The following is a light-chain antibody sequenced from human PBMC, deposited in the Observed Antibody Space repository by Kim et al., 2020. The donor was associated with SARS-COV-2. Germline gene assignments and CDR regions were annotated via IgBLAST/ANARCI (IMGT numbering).Light chain of an antibody. J-gene: IGLJ2*01. CDR1: SGNIADNY. V-gene: IGLV6-57*04. CDR3: QSYDISNVI. Sequence: NFMLTQPHSVSESPGNTVTISCTHSSGNIADNYVQWYQQRPGSAPTIVIYEDNERPSGVPDRFSGSIDTSSSSASLTISGLKTEDEADYYCQSYDISNVIFGGGTQLTVL. CDR2: EDN.